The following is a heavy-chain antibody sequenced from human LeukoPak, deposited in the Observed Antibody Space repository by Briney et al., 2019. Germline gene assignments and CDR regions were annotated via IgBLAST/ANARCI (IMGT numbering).Heavy chain of an antibody. CDR2: IYYSGST. V-gene: IGHV4-39*01. CDR1: GGSISSSSYY. Sequence: SETLSLTCTVSGGSISSSSYYWGWIRQPPGKGLEWIGSIYYSGSTYYNPSLKSRVTISVDTSKNQFSLKLSSVTAAGTAVYYCARQSTDLVTIFGVVIIGDFDYWGQGTLVTVSS. D-gene: IGHD3-3*01. J-gene: IGHJ4*02. CDR3: ARQSTDLVTIFGVVIIGDFDY.